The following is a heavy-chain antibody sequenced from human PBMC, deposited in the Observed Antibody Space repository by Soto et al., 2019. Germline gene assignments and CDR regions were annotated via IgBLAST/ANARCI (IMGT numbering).Heavy chain of an antibody. V-gene: IGHV4-39*01. Sequence: PSEILSLTCTVSGGSISSSSYYWGWIRQPPGKGLEWIGSIYYSGSTYYNPSLKSRVTISVDTSKNQFSLKLSSVTAADTAVYYCARLAATFLWFGELSPSNYYGMDVWGQGTTVPVSS. CDR2: IYYSGST. J-gene: IGHJ6*02. CDR1: GGSISSSSYY. CDR3: ARLAATFLWFGELSPSNYYGMDV. D-gene: IGHD3-10*01.